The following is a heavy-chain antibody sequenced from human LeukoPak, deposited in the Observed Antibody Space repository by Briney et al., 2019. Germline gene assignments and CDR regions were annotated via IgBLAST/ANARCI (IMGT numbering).Heavy chain of an antibody. CDR2: IKEDGSDK. V-gene: IGHV3-7*01. D-gene: IGHD6-6*01. J-gene: IGHJ4*02. CDR1: GFTFRNYW. CDR3: VRGTRSNSF. Sequence: GGSLRLSCTASGFTFRNYWMSWVRQAPGKGLECVAYIKEDGSDKNYVDSVKGRFTISRDNAKSSLYLQMNSLRVEDTAVYYCVRGTRSNSFWGQGTQVTVS.